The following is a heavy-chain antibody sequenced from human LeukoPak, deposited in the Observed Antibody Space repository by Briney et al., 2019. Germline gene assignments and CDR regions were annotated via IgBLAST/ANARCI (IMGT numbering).Heavy chain of an antibody. Sequence: GGSLRLSCAASGFSFTSYEMHWVRQAPGKGLEWVSSITSSSSYIYYADSVKGRFTISRDNAKNSLFLQMNSLRAEDTAVYYCARDPGAYSSSPIDYWGQGTLVTVSS. CDR2: ITSSSSYI. V-gene: IGHV3-21*01. CDR1: GFSFTSYE. J-gene: IGHJ4*02. CDR3: ARDPGAYSSSPIDY. D-gene: IGHD6-6*01.